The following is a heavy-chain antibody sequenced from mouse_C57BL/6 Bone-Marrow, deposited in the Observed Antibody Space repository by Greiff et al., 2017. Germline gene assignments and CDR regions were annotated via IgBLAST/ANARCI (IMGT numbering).Heavy chain of an antibody. CDR3: ARLGIYSNTFAY. CDR1: GYTFTNYW. CDR2: IYPGGGYT. D-gene: IGHD2-5*01. Sequence: QVQLQQSGAELVRPGTSVKMSCKASGYTFTNYWIGWAKQRPGHGLEWIGDIYPGGGYTNYNEKFKGKATLTAYKSSSTAYMQFSSLTSEDSAIYYCARLGIYSNTFAYWGQGTLFTVSA. V-gene: IGHV1-63*01. J-gene: IGHJ3*01.